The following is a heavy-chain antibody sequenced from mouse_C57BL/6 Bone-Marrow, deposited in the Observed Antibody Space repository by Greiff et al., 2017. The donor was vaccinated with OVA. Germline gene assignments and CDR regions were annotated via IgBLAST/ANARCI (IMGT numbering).Heavy chain of an antibody. CDR1: GYTFTSYW. V-gene: IGHV1-55*01. CDR3: ARTDYYYPYCFDY. Sequence: QVQLQQPGAELVKPGASVKMSCTASGYTFTSYWITWVKQRPGQGLEWIGDIYPGSGSTNYNEKFKSKATLTVDTSSSTAYMQLSSLTSEDSAVYYFARTDYYYPYCFDYWGQGTTLTVSS. CDR2: IYPGSGST. D-gene: IGHD1-1*01. J-gene: IGHJ2*01.